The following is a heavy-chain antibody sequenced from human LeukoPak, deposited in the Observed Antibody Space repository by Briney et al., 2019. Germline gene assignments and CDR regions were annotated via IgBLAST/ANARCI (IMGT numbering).Heavy chain of an antibody. D-gene: IGHD1-26*01. Sequence: SVKVSCKASGGTFTSYAISWVRQAPGQGLEWMGGIIPMSDTANYPQKFRGRLTITADIPTSTVYMELSSLRSEDTAVYYCAREDDTGRYMGDDAFDIWGQGTMVTVSS. CDR1: GGTFTSYA. J-gene: IGHJ3*02. CDR2: IIPMSDTA. CDR3: AREDDTGRYMGDDAFDI. V-gene: IGHV1-69*06.